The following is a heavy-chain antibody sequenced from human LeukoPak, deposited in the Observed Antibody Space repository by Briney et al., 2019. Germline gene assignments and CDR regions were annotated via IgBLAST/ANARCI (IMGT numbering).Heavy chain of an antibody. Sequence: SGPTLVNPTQTLTLTCTFSGFSLSTSGVGVGWIRQPPGKALEWLALIYWNDDKRYSPSLKSRLTITKDTSKNQVVLTMTNMDPVDTATYYCAHNDYYDSSGSSTFDYWGQGTLVTVSS. V-gene: IGHV2-5*01. CDR3: AHNDYYDSSGSSTFDY. J-gene: IGHJ4*02. D-gene: IGHD3-22*01. CDR2: IYWNDDK. CDR1: GFSLSTSGVG.